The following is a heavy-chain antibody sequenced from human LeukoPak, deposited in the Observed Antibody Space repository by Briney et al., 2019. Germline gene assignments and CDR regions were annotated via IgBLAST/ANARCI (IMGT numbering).Heavy chain of an antibody. D-gene: IGHD6-19*01. CDR3: AREYSSGSVSLDY. CDR1: GFTVSNNY. Sequence: GGSLRLSCAASGFTVSNNYMTWVRQAPGKGLEWVSVIYSGGSTYYADSVKSRFTISRDNSKNTLYLQMNSLRAEDTAVYYCAREYSSGSVSLDYWGQGTLVTVSS. V-gene: IGHV3-66*01. J-gene: IGHJ4*02. CDR2: IYSGGST.